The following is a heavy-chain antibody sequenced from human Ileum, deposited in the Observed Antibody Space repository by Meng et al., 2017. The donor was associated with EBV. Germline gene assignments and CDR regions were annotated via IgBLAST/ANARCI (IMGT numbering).Heavy chain of an antibody. Sequence: QGQLVESGGGVLEPGMFLSVVCEASGFSFDTFDMHWARQARGKGLEWVAVISYDENIKFYADSVKSRFTISRDNSKNTLYLQLNSLRPDDTAFYYCTNLSFWGQGTLVTVSS. CDR3: TNLSF. CDR2: ISYDENIK. D-gene: IGHD2/OR15-2a*01. CDR1: GFSFDTFD. J-gene: IGHJ4*02. V-gene: IGHV3-30*18.